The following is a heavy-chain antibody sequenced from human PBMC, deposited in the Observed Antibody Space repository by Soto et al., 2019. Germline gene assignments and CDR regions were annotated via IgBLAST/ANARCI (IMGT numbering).Heavy chain of an antibody. D-gene: IGHD3-16*01. V-gene: IGHV4-4*07. CDR1: GDSIRGYS. CDR3: ARGLGRYFDL. J-gene: IGHJ2*01. CDR2: FFVTGRI. Sequence: QVELQESGPGLVKPSETLSLTCTVSGDSIRGYSCSWIRQPAGQGLESLGRFFVTGRINYNPSLKSRVTMSLDTSTNQFSLRLTSVTAADTAVYFCARGLGRYFDLWGRGTLVTVSS.